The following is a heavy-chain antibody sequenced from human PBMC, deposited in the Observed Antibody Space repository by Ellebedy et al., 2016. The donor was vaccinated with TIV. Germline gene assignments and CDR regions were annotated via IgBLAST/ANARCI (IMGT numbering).Heavy chain of an antibody. Sequence: GESLKISCATSGFTFSTYTMGWVRQPPGKGLEWVSAIDSSGSFKVYVESVKGRFTISRDNSRNTFYLQMNSLGPEDTAVYYCAKISTVTLNFDYWGQGALVTVSS. D-gene: IGHD4-17*01. CDR1: GFTFSTYT. J-gene: IGHJ4*02. CDR3: AKISTVTLNFDY. V-gene: IGHV3-23*01. CDR2: IDSSGSFK.